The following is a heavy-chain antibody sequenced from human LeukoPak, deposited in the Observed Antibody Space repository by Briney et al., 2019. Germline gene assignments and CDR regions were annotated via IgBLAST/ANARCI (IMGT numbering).Heavy chain of an antibody. D-gene: IGHD4-17*01. CDR3: ARGHGRRYWYFDL. CDR2: INHSGST. Sequence: SETLSLTCAVYGGSFSGYYWSWIRQPPGKGLEWIGEINHSGSTNYTPSLKSRVTISVDTSKNQFSLKLSSVTAADTAVYDCARGHGRRYWYFDLWGRGTLVTVSS. CDR1: GGSFSGYY. V-gene: IGHV4-34*01. J-gene: IGHJ2*01.